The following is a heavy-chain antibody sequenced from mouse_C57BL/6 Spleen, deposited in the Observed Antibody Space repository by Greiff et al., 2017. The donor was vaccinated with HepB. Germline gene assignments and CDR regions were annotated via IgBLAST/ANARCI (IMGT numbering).Heavy chain of an antibody. CDR1: GFTFSSYA. Sequence: EVQLQESGGGLVKPGGSLKLSCAASGFTFSSYAMSWVRQTPEKRLEWVATISDGGSYTYYPDNVKGRFTISRDNAKNNLYLQMSHLKSEDTAMYYCARDKTSSKSWYFDDWGTGTTVTVSS. D-gene: IGHD2-10*02. CDR3: ARDKTSSKSWYFDD. J-gene: IGHJ1*03. CDR2: ISDGGSYT. V-gene: IGHV5-4*01.